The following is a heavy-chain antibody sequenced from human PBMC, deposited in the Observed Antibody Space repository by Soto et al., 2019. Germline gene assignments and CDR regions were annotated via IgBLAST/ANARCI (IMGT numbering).Heavy chain of an antibody. CDR3: AKDPANLGNWFDS. CDR1: GLTFSNFG. Sequence: QVQFVESGGGVVQPGRSLRLSCAASGLTFSNFGMHWVRQAPGKGLEWVAAILKDGSQEFYGDSVRGRLTISRDNSKHTLSLEMNSLRAEDTAVYYCAKDPANLGNWFDSWGHGTLVTVSS. J-gene: IGHJ5*01. V-gene: IGHV3-30*18. CDR2: ILKDGSQE.